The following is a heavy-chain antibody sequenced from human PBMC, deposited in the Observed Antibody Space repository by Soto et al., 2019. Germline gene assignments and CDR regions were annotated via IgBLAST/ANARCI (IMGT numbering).Heavy chain of an antibody. J-gene: IGHJ6*01. CDR1: GGTFSSYA. V-gene: IGHV1-69*01. D-gene: IGHD6-13*01. CDR3: ARDRIAGSKYYYGMDV. CDR2: IIPIFGTE. Sequence: QMQLVQSGAEVKKPGSSVRVSCKASGGTFSSYAISWVRQAPGQGLEWMGGIIPIFGTENYAQKFQGRVTITADESTSTACMVRSSLRSEDTAVYYCARDRIAGSKYYYGMDVWGQGTTVTVSS.